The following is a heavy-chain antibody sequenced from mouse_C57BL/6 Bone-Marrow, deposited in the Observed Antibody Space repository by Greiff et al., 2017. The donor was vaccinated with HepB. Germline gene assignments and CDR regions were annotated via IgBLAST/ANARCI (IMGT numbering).Heavy chain of an antibody. J-gene: IGHJ3*01. D-gene: IGHD1-1*01. Sequence: EVQLQQSGPELVKPGASVKIPCKASGYTFTDYNMDWVKQSHGKSLEWIGDINPNNGGTIYNQKFKGKATLTVDKSSSTAYMELRSLTSEDTAVYYCARPNYGSSRAWFAYWGQGTLVTVSA. CDR3: ARPNYGSSRAWFAY. V-gene: IGHV1-18*01. CDR1: GYTFTDYN. CDR2: INPNNGGT.